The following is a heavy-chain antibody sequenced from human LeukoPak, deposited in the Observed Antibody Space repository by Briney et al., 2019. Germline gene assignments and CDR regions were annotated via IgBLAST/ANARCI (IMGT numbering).Heavy chain of an antibody. J-gene: IGHJ4*02. D-gene: IGHD3/OR15-3a*01. CDR2: IREDGKEK. CDR3: ARDYRGGWNDF. CDR1: GFTFTKHW. V-gene: IGHV3-7*01. Sequence: GGSLRLSCAASGFTFTKHWMSWVRQTTGKRLECVAKIREDGKEKHYMDSVKGRFTISRDNAKNSLYLQMNSLRVDDTAVYYCARDYRGGWNDFWGQGTVVTVSS.